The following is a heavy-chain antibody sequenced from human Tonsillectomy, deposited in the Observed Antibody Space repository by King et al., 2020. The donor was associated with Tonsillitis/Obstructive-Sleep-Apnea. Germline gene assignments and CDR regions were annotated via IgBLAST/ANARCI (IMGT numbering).Heavy chain of an antibody. CDR2: INPNSGGT. CDR1: GYTFIGYY. Sequence: VQLVESGAEVKKPGASVKVSCKASGYTFIGYYMHWVRQAPGQGLEWMGWINPNSGGTKYAQKFQGRVTMTRDTSISTVYLELSRLSFDDTAVYYCAREKVLVAATNYWFDPWGQGTLVTVYS. V-gene: IGHV1-2*02. CDR3: AREKVLVAATNYWFDP. J-gene: IGHJ5*02. D-gene: IGHD2-15*01.